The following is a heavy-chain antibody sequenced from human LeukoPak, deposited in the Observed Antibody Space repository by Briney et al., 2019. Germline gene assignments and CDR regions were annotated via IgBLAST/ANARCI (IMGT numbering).Heavy chain of an antibody. CDR1: GFTFSSSP. CDR2: ISSSGGDT. CDR3: AKKSSGLNPFDY. D-gene: IGHD1-14*01. J-gene: IGHJ4*02. Sequence: GGSLRLSCAASGFTFSSSPMSWVRQAPGKGLEWVSGISSSGGDTPYADSVKGRFTISRDNSKNTVYLQMNSLRAEDTAVYYCAKKSSGLNPFDYWGQGTLVTVSS. V-gene: IGHV3-23*01.